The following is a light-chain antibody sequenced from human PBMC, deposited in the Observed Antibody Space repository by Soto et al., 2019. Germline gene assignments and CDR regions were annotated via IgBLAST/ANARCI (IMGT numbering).Light chain of an antibody. CDR1: QSVLYSANNRNY. V-gene: IGKV4-1*01. Sequence: DIVMTQSPDSLAVSLGERATIHCKSSQSVLYSANNRNYVAWYQQRPGQPPRLLIHWASIRESGVPDRFSGSASGTDFTLTISSLQAEDVAVYYCQQYHTPPVTFGGGTTVDIK. J-gene: IGKJ4*01. CDR2: WAS. CDR3: QQYHTPPVT.